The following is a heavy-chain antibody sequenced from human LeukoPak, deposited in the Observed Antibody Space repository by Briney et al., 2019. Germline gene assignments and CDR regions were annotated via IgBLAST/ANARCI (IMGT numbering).Heavy chain of an antibody. Sequence: GGSLRLSCAASGFTSSNAWMSWVRQAPGKGLEWVGRIKSKTDGGTTDYAAPVKGRFTISRDDSKNTLYLQMNGLKTEDTAVYYCTTRTAYYDFWSGYYFDYWGQGTLVTVSS. CDR1: GFTSSNAW. CDR3: TTRTAYYDFWSGYYFDY. CDR2: IKSKTDGGTT. J-gene: IGHJ4*02. D-gene: IGHD3-3*01. V-gene: IGHV3-15*01.